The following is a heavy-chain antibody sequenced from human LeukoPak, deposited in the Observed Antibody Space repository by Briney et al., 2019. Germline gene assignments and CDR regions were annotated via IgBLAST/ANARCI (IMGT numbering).Heavy chain of an antibody. CDR3: ARDSGTTGEVKFDP. V-gene: IGHV4-59*12. CDR1: GGSISSYY. J-gene: IGHJ5*02. D-gene: IGHD3-10*01. Sequence: SETLSLTCTVSGGSISSYYWSWIRRPPGKGLEWIGYIYYSGSTNYNPSLKSRVTISVDTSKNQFSLNLRSVTAADTAVYYCARDSGTTGEVKFDPWGQGTLVTVSS. CDR2: IYYSGST.